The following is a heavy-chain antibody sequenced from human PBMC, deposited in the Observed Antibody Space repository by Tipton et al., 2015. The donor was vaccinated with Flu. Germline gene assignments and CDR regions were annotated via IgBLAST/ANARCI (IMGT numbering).Heavy chain of an antibody. Sequence: TLSLTCVVSGYSISCGYYWGWVRQPPGKGLEWIGTLNHSGSTYYNPSLKSRVTISVDTSHNQFSLKLISVTASDTAVYYCASHTGASVRGIIDYWGQGTLVTVSS. CDR3: ASHTGASVRGIIDY. V-gene: IGHV4-38-2*01. J-gene: IGHJ4*02. D-gene: IGHD3-10*02. CDR1: GYSISCGYY. CDR2: LNHSGST.